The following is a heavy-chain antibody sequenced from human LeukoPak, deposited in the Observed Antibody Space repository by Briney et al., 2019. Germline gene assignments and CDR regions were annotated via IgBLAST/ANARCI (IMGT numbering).Heavy chain of an antibody. CDR2: ISSRGSTI. D-gene: IGHD3-10*01. V-gene: IGHV3-48*03. CDR1: GFTFTSYE. Sequence: GGSLRLSCGGSGFTFTSYEINWVRQAPGKGLEWVSYISSRGSTIYYADSVKGRFTISRDNAKNSLYLQMNSLRAEDTAVYYCARLRGSGSPNYYHYGMDVWGKGTTVTVSS. J-gene: IGHJ6*04. CDR3: ARLRGSGSPNYYHYGMDV.